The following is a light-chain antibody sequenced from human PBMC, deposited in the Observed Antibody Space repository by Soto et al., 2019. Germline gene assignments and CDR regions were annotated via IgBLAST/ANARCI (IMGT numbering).Light chain of an antibody. Sequence: EIVMTQSPVTLSVSPGERATLSCRASQFVSSNLAWYQQKPGQAPRLLIYGASTRATGIPDRFSGSGSGTEFTLTISNLQSEDFAVYFCQQYHNWPPITFGQGTRLEIK. CDR2: GAS. CDR1: QFVSSN. CDR3: QQYHNWPPIT. J-gene: IGKJ5*01. V-gene: IGKV3D-15*01.